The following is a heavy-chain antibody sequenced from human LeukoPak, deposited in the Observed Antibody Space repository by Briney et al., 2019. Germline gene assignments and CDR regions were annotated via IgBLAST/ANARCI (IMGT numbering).Heavy chain of an antibody. D-gene: IGHD6-13*01. CDR1: GFTFSSYA. CDR3: AKDGYSSIPGFHFEY. CDR2: ISGSGDNT. Sequence: GGSLRLSCAASGFTFSSYAMSWVRQPPGKGLEWVSGISGSGDNTYYAGSVKGRFTISRDNSKKTPYLHLNSLRVEDAAVYYCAKDGYSSIPGFHFEYWGQGTPVTVSS. V-gene: IGHV3-23*01. J-gene: IGHJ4*02.